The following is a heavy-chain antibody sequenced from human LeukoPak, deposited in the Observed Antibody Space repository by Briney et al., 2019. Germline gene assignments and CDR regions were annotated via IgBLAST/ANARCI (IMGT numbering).Heavy chain of an antibody. CDR2: IKQDGSEK. Sequence: GGSLRLSCAASGFIISSYWMSWVRQAPGKGLEWVASIKQDGSEKHYVDSVEGRFTISRDNAKNSLYLQMNSLRAEDTAVYYCARALGTDSGEDCWGQGTLVTVSS. CDR3: ARALGTDSGEDC. J-gene: IGHJ4*02. V-gene: IGHV3-7*01. D-gene: IGHD4-17*01. CDR1: GFIISSYW.